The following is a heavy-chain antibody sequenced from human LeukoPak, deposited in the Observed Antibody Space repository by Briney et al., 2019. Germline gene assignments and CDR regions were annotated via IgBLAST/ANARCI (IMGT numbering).Heavy chain of an antibody. CDR3: AGKRTGTLDY. Sequence: SETLSLTCAVYGGSFSGYYWSWIRQPPGKGLEWIGEINHSGSTNYNPSLKSRVTISVDTSKNQFSLKLSSVTAADTAVYYCAGKRTGTLDYWGQGTLVTVSS. J-gene: IGHJ4*02. CDR1: GGSFSGYY. D-gene: IGHD1-7*01. V-gene: IGHV4-34*01. CDR2: INHSGST.